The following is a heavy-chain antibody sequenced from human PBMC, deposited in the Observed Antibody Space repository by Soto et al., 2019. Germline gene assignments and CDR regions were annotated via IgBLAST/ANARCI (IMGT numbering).Heavy chain of an antibody. V-gene: IGHV3-33*01. J-gene: IGHJ6*02. CDR3: ARDGGRFGELLSGMDV. CDR1: GFTFSSYG. CDR2: IWYDGSNK. Sequence: GGSLRLSCAASGFTFSSYGMHWVRQAPSKGLEWVAVIWYDGSNKYYADSVKGRFTISRDNSKNTLYLQMNSLRAEETAGYYCARDGGRFGELLSGMDVWGQGTTVTVSS. D-gene: IGHD3-10*01.